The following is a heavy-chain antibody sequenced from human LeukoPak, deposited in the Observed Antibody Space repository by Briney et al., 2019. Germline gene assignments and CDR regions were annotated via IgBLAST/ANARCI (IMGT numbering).Heavy chain of an antibody. J-gene: IGHJ4*02. D-gene: IGHD3-22*01. CDR3: ARDLDTMIVVVGD. V-gene: IGHV1-2*02. CDR1: GYILSGYF. CDR2: INPGTGGI. Sequence: ASVTVSCKSFGYILSGYFMHWMRQAPGQGLEWLGWINPGTGGINYAPKFQGRVTMTTDTSINTAYMELRRLTSDDTAVYYCARDLDTMIVVVGDWGQGTLVTVSS.